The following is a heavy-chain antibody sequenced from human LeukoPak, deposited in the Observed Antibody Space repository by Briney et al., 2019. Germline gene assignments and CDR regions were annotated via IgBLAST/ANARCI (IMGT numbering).Heavy chain of an antibody. CDR2: ISWNSGSI. CDR3: AKGYGYCSSTSCPEGRAFDI. D-gene: IGHD2-2*03. CDR1: GFAFDDYA. V-gene: IGHV3-9*01. Sequence: GGSLRLSCAASGFAFDDYAMHWVRQAPGKGLEWVSGISWNSGSIGYADSVKGRFTISRDNAKDSLYLQMNSLRAEDTALYYCAKGYGYCSSTSCPEGRAFDIWGQGTMVTVSS. J-gene: IGHJ3*02.